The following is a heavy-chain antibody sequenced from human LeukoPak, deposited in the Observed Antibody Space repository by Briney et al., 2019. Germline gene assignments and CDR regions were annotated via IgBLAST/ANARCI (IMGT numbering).Heavy chain of an antibody. V-gene: IGHV5-51*01. D-gene: IGHD6-6*01. CDR2: IYPGDSDT. CDR1: GYSFTSYW. J-gene: IGHJ6*02. Sequence: KCGESLKISCKGSGYSFTSYWIGWVRQMPGKGLEWMGIIYPGDSDTRYSPSFQGQVTISPDKSISTAYLQWSSLKASDTAMYYCARQSSTIAARGCYGMDVWGQGTTVTVSS. CDR3: ARQSSTIAARGCYGMDV.